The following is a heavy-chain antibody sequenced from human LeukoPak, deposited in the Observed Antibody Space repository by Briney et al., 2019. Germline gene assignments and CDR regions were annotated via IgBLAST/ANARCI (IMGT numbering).Heavy chain of an antibody. D-gene: IGHD6-19*01. V-gene: IGHV1-2*02. J-gene: IGHJ4*02. CDR3: ARSVAGEKPFDY. CDR2: INPNSGGT. Sequence: ASVKVSCKASGYTFSSYGVSWVRQAPGQGLEWMGWINPNSGGTNYAQKFQGRVTMTRDTSISTAYMELSRLRSDDTAVYYCARSVAGEKPFDYWGQGTLVTVSS. CDR1: GYTFSSYG.